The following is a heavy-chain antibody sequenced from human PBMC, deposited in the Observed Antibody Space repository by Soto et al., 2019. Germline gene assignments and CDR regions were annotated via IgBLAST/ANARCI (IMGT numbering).Heavy chain of an antibody. CDR1: GLTFSSYA. CDR3: AKVGVSGNYLYYFDY. J-gene: IGHJ4*02. Sequence: QVQLVESGGGVVQPGRSLRLSCVASGLTFSSYAMHWVRQAPGKGLEWVAVISYDGSNKYYADSVKGRFTISRDNSKNTLSLQMNSLRAEDTAVYYCAKVGVSGNYLYYFDYWGQGTLVTVSS. D-gene: IGHD1-26*01. CDR2: ISYDGSNK. V-gene: IGHV3-30*18.